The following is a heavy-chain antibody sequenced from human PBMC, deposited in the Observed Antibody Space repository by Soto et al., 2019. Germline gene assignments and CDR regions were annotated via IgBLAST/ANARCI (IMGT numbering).Heavy chain of an antibody. Sequence: ASVKVSCKTSGYTFTSYAMHWVRQAPGQRLEWMGWIIAGNGNTKYSQKFQGRVTITRDTSASTAYMELSSLRSEDTAVYYCARGRASFYYYYYMDVWGKGTTVTVSS. D-gene: IGHD2-2*01. V-gene: IGHV1-3*01. J-gene: IGHJ6*03. CDR2: IIAGNGNT. CDR1: GYTFTSYA. CDR3: ARGRASFYYYYYMDV.